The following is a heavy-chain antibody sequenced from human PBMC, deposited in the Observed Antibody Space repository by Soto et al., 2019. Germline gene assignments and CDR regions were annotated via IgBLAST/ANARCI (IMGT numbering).Heavy chain of an antibody. V-gene: IGHV4-34*01. Sequence: SETLSLTCAVYGGSFSGYYWIRIRQPPGKGLEWIGEINHSGSTNYNPSLKSRVTISVDTSKNQFSLKLSSVTAADTAVYYCASYLDPFGLAAAGSFDYWGQGTLVTVSS. CDR3: ASYLDPFGLAAAGSFDY. D-gene: IGHD6-13*01. CDR1: GGSFSGYY. J-gene: IGHJ4*02. CDR2: INHSGST.